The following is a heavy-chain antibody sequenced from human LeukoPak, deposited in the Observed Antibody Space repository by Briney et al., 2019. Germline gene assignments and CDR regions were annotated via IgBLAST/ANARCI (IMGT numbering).Heavy chain of an antibody. V-gene: IGHV4-38-2*01. Sequence: SETLSLTCAVSDYSISSGYYWGWIRQPPGKGLEWIGRFYHSGSTYYNASLKSRVTISVDTSKNQFSLKMSSVTGSDTAVYYCARHGHSSAWWIPDYWGQGTLVTVSS. J-gene: IGHJ4*02. CDR3: ARHGHSSAWWIPDY. D-gene: IGHD6-19*01. CDR1: DYSISSGYY. CDR2: FYHSGST.